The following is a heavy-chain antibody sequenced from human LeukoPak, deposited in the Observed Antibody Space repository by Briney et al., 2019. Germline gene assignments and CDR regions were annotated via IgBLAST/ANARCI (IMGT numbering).Heavy chain of an antibody. CDR2: ISSSGSVI. J-gene: IGHJ4*02. CDR1: GFSFSSYE. V-gene: IGHV3-48*03. CDR3: ARHVIYGSSGYHRFDY. Sequence: GGSLRLSCAASGFSFSSYEMNWGRQAPGKGLGWLSYISSSGSVIYYADSVKGRFTISRDNAKNSLYLQMNSLRAEDTAVYYCARHVIYGSSGYHRFDYWGQGTLVTVSS. D-gene: IGHD3-22*01.